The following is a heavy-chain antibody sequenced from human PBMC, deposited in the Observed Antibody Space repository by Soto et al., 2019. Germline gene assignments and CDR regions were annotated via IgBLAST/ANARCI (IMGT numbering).Heavy chain of an antibody. D-gene: IGHD2-2*01. V-gene: IGHV4-39*01. CDR3: AIIVVIPAAPDYYNYYGVDV. J-gene: IGHJ6*02. CDR2: MYYSGST. CDR1: GDSIISSNYY. Sequence: SETLSLTCTVSGDSIISSNYYWAWIRQSPGKGLEWIGNMYYSGSTYYNLSLKSRVTMSVDTSKNQLSLKISSVTAADTSVYYCAIIVVIPAAPDYYNYYGVDVWGQGTTVTVSS.